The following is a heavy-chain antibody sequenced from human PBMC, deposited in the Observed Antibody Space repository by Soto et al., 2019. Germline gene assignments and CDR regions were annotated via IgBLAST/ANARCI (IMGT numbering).Heavy chain of an antibody. J-gene: IGHJ4*02. CDR1: GGTVGDIGGC. CDR2: IYYSGRT. CDR3: TRHEGGAAADRPLDY. V-gene: IGHV4-39*01. Sequence: ALETPRVRSSVAGGTVGDIGGCWGWIHQAPGKGLEWIASIYYSGRTHNNPALKSRVTMSVDTCTNQFSLKMNAVTAADTAVYYFTRHEGGAAADRPLDYWGQGTLVTGSS. D-gene: IGHD6-13*01.